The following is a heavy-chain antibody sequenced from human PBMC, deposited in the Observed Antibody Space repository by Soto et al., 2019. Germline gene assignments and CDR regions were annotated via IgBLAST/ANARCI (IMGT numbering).Heavy chain of an antibody. CDR1: GYTITNYY. V-gene: IGHV1-46*04. CDR2: INPSARSA. Sequence: QVQLVQSGAEVKNPGASVKLSCKASGYTITNYYLHWVRQAPGQGLGWVGMINPSARSASYAQKLRGRLTLARDTSATAVYMELSRLTFEDTAVYFCARDNSAANGVLDHWGQGTLVTVSS. J-gene: IGHJ4*02. CDR3: ARDNSAANGVLDH. D-gene: IGHD1-1*01.